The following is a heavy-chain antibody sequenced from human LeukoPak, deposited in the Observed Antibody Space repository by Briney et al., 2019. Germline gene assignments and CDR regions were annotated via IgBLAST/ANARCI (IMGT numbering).Heavy chain of an antibody. CDR1: GFTFSSYS. CDR3: ARDSAVLWFGELSPNGLDYYYYGMDV. V-gene: IGHV3-21*01. J-gene: IGHJ6*02. CDR2: ISSSSSYI. D-gene: IGHD3-10*01. Sequence: GGSLRLSRAASGFTFSSYSMNWVRQAPGKGLEWVSSISSSSSYIYYADSVKGRFTISRDNAKNSLYLQMNSLRAEDTAVYYCARDSAVLWFGELSPNGLDYYYYGMDVWGQGTTVTVSS.